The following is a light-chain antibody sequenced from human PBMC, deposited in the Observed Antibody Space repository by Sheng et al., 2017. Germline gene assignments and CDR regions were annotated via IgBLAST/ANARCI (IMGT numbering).Light chain of an antibody. V-gene: IGLV2-23*02. CDR1: NSDIGSYNF. Sequence: QSALTQTASASGSPGQSITISCTGTNSDIGSYNFVSWYQQHPGKAPKLMIFEITKRPSGVSNRFSGSRSGYTASLTISGLQADDEADYYCCAYAGEGILVFGGGTKVTVL. J-gene: IGLJ2*01. CDR2: EIT. CDR3: CAYAGEGILV.